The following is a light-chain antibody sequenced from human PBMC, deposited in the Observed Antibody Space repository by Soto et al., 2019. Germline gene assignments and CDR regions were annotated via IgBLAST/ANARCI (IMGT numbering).Light chain of an antibody. CDR3: QQYNSDPRT. CDR1: QSISTW. CDR2: DAS. Sequence: DIQMTQSPSTLSASVVDRLTTTCRASQSISTWLAWYQQKPGNAPKLLIFDASNLESGVPSRFSGSGSGTEFTLTIDSLQPDDFATYYCQQYNSDPRTFGQGTELDIK. J-gene: IGKJ1*01. V-gene: IGKV1-5*01.